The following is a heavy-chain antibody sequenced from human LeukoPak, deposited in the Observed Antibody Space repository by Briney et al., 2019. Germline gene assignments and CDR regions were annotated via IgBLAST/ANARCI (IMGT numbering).Heavy chain of an antibody. CDR3: ARHPVVVPAATPYWYFDL. Sequence: SETLSLTCTVSGYSISSGYYWGWIRQPPGKGLEWIGSIYHSGSTYYNPSLKSRVTISVDTSKNQFSLKLSSVTAADTAVYYCARHPVVVPAATPYWYFDLWGRGTLVTVSS. D-gene: IGHD2-2*01. V-gene: IGHV4-38-2*02. CDR2: IYHSGST. J-gene: IGHJ2*01. CDR1: GYSISSGYY.